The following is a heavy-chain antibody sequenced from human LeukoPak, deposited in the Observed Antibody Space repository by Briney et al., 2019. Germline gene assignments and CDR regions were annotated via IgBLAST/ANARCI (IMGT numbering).Heavy chain of an antibody. V-gene: IGHV3-48*03. Sequence: PGGSLRLSCAASGFIVSNYEMNWVRRAPGKGLEWIAYINSGGAPIRYADSVKGRFTMSRDNAKNSLYLQMNRLRAEDTAVYFCARDFSGWSVDPWGQGTLVTVSS. CDR2: INSGGAPI. CDR3: ARDFSGWSVDP. CDR1: GFIVSNYE. J-gene: IGHJ5*02. D-gene: IGHD6-19*01.